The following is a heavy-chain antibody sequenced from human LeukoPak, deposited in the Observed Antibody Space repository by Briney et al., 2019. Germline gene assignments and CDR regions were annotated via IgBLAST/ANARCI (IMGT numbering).Heavy chain of an antibody. V-gene: IGHV3-20*04. CDR3: ARDLMGIAYRGAFYY. CDR2: INWNGGST. D-gene: IGHD6-13*01. CDR1: GFTFDDYG. J-gene: IGHJ4*02. Sequence: GGSLRLSCAASGFTFDDYGMSWVRQAPGKGLEWVSGINWNGGSTGYADSVKGRFTISRDNAKNSLYLQMNSLRAEDTAVYYCARDLMGIAYRGAFYYWGQGTLVTVSS.